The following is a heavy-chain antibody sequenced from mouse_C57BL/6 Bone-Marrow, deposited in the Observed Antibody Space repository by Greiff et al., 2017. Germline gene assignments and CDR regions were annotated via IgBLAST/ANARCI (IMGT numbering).Heavy chain of an antibody. CDR1: GFTFSDSY. CDR2: ISNGGGST. Sequence: EVKLLESGGGLVQPGGSLKLSCAASGFTFSDSYMYWVRQTPEKRLEWVAYISNGGGSTYYPDTVKGRFTISRDNAKNTLYLQMSRLKSEDTAMYYCARHEKDDYAWFAYWGQGTLVTVSA. V-gene: IGHV5-12*01. CDR3: ARHEKDDYAWFAY. D-gene: IGHD2-4*01. J-gene: IGHJ3*01.